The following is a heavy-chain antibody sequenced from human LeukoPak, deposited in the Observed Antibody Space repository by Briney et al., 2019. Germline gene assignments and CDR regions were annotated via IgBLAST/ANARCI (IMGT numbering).Heavy chain of an antibody. Sequence: GESLQISCKGSGYSFTTYWIAWVRQMPGKGLEWMGRIYPGDSDTRYRPSFQGQVTISADKSISTAYLQWSTLKASDTAMYYCARLGDDCSSTSCPLDYWGQGTLVTVSS. D-gene: IGHD2-2*01. J-gene: IGHJ4*02. CDR2: IYPGDSDT. CDR3: ARLGDDCSSTSCPLDY. CDR1: GYSFTTYW. V-gene: IGHV5-51*01.